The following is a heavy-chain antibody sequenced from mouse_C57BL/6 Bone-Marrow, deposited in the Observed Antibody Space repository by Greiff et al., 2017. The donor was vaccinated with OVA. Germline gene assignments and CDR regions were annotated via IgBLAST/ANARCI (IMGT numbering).Heavy chain of an antibody. Sequence: EVKLVESGGGLVQSGRSLRLSCATSGFTFSDFYMEWVRQAPGQGLEWIAASRNKANDYTTEYSASVKGRFIVSRDTSQSILYLQMDALGAEGTAIYYCARDASSSCRFWYFDDWGKGTTVTVSS. D-gene: IGHD1-1*01. CDR1: GFTFSDFY. V-gene: IGHV7-1*01. CDR3: ARDASSSCRFWYFDD. J-gene: IGHJ1*03. CDR2: SRNKANDYTT.